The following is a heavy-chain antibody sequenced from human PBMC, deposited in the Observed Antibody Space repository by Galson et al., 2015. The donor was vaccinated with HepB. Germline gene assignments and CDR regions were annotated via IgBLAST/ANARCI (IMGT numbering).Heavy chain of an antibody. V-gene: IGHV3-7*03. J-gene: IGHJ4*02. Sequence: SLRLSCAASGFTFGDYAMSWFRQAPGKGLERVANIKHDGSGTYYVDSVKGRFTISRDNAKNSLYLQMNSLRAEDTAVYYCARVNYSSGRHYWGQGTLVTVSS. CDR1: GFTFGDYA. CDR3: ARVNYSSGRHY. CDR2: IKHDGSGT. D-gene: IGHD6-19*01.